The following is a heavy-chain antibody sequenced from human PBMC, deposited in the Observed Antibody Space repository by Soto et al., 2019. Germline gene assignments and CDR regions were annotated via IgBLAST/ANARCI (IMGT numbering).Heavy chain of an antibody. V-gene: IGHV4-59*01. J-gene: IGHJ5*02. Sequence: QVQLQESGPGLVKPSETLSLTYTVSGGSISSYYWSWIRQPPGKGLEWIGYIYYSGSTNYNPSLKSRVTISVDTSKNQFSLKLSSVTAADTAVYYCARQDYYDSSGDWFDPWGQGTLVTVSS. CDR1: GGSISSYY. D-gene: IGHD3-22*01. CDR3: ARQDYYDSSGDWFDP. CDR2: IYYSGST.